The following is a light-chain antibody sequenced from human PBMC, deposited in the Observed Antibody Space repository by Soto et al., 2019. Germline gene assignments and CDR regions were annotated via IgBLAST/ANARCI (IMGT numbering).Light chain of an antibody. J-gene: IGLJ3*02. CDR2: DNT. CDR3: QSFDKSLSGSV. Sequence: QSVLTQPPSVSGAPGQRVTISCTGSTSNIGAHFDVHWYQQLPGTAPKLVIYDNTHRLSGVPDRFSASKSGTSASLTITGLQAEDEADYYCQSFDKSLSGSVFGGGTKVTVL. CDR1: TSNIGAHFD. V-gene: IGLV1-40*01.